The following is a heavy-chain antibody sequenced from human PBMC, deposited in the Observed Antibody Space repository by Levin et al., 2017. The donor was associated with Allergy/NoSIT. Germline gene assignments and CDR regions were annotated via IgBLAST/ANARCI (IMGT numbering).Heavy chain of an antibody. V-gene: IGHV3-23*01. D-gene: IGHD2/OR15-2a*01. CDR3: AREIDSAFGY. Sequence: SCATSGFTFSTYAMTWVRQAPGKGLQWISGLNDLGYNTYYVDSVKGRFTISRDNSKNTLYLQMNSLRVEDTAVYYCAREIDSAFGYWGQGTLVSVSS. CDR2: LNDLGYNT. J-gene: IGHJ4*02. CDR1: GFTFSTYA.